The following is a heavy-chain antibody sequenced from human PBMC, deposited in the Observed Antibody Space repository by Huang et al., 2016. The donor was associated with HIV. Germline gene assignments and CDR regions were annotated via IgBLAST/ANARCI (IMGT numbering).Heavy chain of an antibody. V-gene: IGHV7-4-1*02. D-gene: IGHD3-9*01. CDR2: INTKTGKP. CDR1: GYTFTTYS. CDR3: ARYRLTGTFLDS. Sequence: QVQLVQSGSELRKPGASVKVSRKASGYTFTTYSLIWVRQAPGQGLEWMGWINTKTGKPTYAQGFTGRFVFSLDTTVNTAYLQSSSLKTDDTAKYFCARYRLTGTFLDSWGQGTQVTVSS. J-gene: IGHJ4*02.